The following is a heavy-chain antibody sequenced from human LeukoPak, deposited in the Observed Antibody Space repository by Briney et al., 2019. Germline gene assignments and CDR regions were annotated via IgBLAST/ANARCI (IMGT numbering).Heavy chain of an antibody. CDR3: AREDTGYCSGGSCYHYFDY. Sequence: GGSLRLSCAASGFTFSSYAMHWVRQAPGKGLEWVAVISYDGSNKYYADSVKGRFTISRDNSKDTLYLQINSLRAEDTAVYYCAREDTGYCSGGSCYHYFDYWGQGTLVTVSS. CDR1: GFTFSSYA. J-gene: IGHJ4*02. D-gene: IGHD2-15*01. CDR2: ISYDGSNK. V-gene: IGHV3-30*04.